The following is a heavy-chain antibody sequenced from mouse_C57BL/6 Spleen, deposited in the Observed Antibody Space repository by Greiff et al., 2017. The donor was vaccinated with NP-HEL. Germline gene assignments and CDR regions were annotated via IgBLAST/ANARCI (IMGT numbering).Heavy chain of an antibody. D-gene: IGHD1-1*01. CDR3: ARSGYYGSSGYFDV. CDR1: GYTFTSYW. Sequence: QVQLQQPGAELVKPGASVKMSCKASGYTFTSYWITWVKQRPGQGLEWIGDIYPGSGSTNYNEKFKSKATLTVDTSSSTAYMQLSSLASEDSAVYYCARSGYYGSSGYFDVWGTGTTVTVSS. V-gene: IGHV1-55*01. CDR2: IYPGSGST. J-gene: IGHJ1*03.